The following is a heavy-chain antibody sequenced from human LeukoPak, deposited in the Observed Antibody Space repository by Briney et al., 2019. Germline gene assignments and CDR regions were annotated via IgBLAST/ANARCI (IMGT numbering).Heavy chain of an antibody. CDR2: IYSGGST. D-gene: IGHD1-1*01. J-gene: IGHJ3*02. V-gene: IGHV3-53*01. CDR3: ARGWVVATGAFDM. Sequence: GGSLRLSCAASGFTFSSYAMHWVRQAPGKGLEWVSVIYSGGSTYYADSVKGRFTISRDNSKNTVYLQMNSLRAEDTAVYYCARGWVVATGAFDMWGQGTMVTVSS. CDR1: GFTFSSYA.